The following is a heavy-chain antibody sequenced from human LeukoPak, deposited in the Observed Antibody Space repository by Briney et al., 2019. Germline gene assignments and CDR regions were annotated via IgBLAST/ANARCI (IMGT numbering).Heavy chain of an antibody. CDR3: ARARGRGSYYFDY. J-gene: IGHJ4*02. CDR2: IYSGGST. Sequence: GGSLRLSCAASGFTVSSNYMSWVRQAPGKGLEWVSVIYSGGSTYYADSVKGRFTISRDNSKNMLYLQMNSLRAEDTAVYYRARARGRGSYYFDYWGQGTLVTVSS. V-gene: IGHV3-53*01. CDR1: GFTVSSNY. D-gene: IGHD1-26*01.